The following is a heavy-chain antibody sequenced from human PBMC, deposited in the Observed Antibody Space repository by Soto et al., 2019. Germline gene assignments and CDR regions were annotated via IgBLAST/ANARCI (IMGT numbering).Heavy chain of an antibody. CDR2: IWYDGSNK. D-gene: IGHD3-3*02. CDR3: ARVTLGIFGPPNGMDV. V-gene: IGHV3-33*01. Sequence: QVQLVESGGGVVQPGRSLRLSCAASGFTFSSYGMHWVRQAPCKGLEWVAVIWYDGSNKYYADSVKGRFTISRDNSKNTLYLQMNSLRAEDTAVYYCARVTLGIFGPPNGMDVWGQGTTVTVSS. CDR1: GFTFSSYG. J-gene: IGHJ6*02.